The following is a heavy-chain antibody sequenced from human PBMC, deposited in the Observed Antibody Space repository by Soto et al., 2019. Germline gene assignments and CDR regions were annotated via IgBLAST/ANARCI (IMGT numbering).Heavy chain of an antibody. Sequence: GGSLRLSCAVSGFSFSDYAMSWVRQAPGKGLEWVSGIAVRSSSTNCADPVRGRFTISRDDSKHTLYLQMNSLRAEDTATYFRAKVTRAGGPFWKDWGQGTLVPVSS. V-gene: IGHV3-23*01. D-gene: IGHD3-3*01. CDR2: IAVRSSST. CDR1: GFSFSDYA. J-gene: IGHJ4*02. CDR3: AKVTRAGGPFWKD.